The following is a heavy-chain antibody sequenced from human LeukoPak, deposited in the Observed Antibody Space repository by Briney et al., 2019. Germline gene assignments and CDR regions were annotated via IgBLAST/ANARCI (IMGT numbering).Heavy chain of an antibody. CDR3: ARQVPVQNWNDVSY. V-gene: IGHV1-2*02. Sequence: VASVKVSRKASGYTFTGYYMHWVRQAPGQGLEWMGWINPNSGGTNYAQKFQGRVTMTRDTSISTAYMELSRLRSDDTAVYYCARQVPVQNWNDVSYWGQGTLVTVSS. CDR2: INPNSGGT. CDR1: GYTFTGYY. J-gene: IGHJ4*02. D-gene: IGHD1-1*01.